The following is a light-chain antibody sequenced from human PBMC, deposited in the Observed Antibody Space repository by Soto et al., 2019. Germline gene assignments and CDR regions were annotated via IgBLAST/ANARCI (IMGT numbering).Light chain of an antibody. CDR3: QQYNNWSGLT. V-gene: IGKV1-5*03. Sequence: DIQMTQSPATLSASLADRVTITWGASQSISSWLAWYQQKPGKAPKLLIYKASTLKSGVPSRFSGSGSGTEFTLTISSLQPDDFATYYCQQYNNWSGLTFGGGTKVDIK. CDR1: QSISSW. CDR2: KAS. J-gene: IGKJ4*01.